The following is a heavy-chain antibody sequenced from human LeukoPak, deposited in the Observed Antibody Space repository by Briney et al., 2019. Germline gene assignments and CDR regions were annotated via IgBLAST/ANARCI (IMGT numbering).Heavy chain of an antibody. CDR2: IIPILGIA. V-gene: IGHV1-69*04. CDR3: ARDSHEVVVTD. D-gene: IGHD2-21*02. CDR1: GGTFSSYA. J-gene: IGHJ4*02. Sequence: SVKVSCKASGGTFSSYAISWVRQAPGQGLEWMGRIIPILGIANYAQKFQGRVTITADKSTSTAYMELSSLRSEDAAVYYCARDSHEVVVTDWGQGTLVTVSS.